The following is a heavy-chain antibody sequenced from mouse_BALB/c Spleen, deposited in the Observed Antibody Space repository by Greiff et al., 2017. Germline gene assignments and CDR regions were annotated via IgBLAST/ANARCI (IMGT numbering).Heavy chain of an antibody. D-gene: IGHD3-3*01. V-gene: IGHV5-12-1*01. Sequence: EVKLMESGGGLVKPGGSLKLSCAASGFAFSSYDMSWVRQTPEKRLEWVAYISSGGGSTYYPDTVKGRFTISRDNAKNTLYLQMSSLKSEDTAMYYCARQGAVYYFDYWGQGTTLTVSS. CDR3: ARQGAVYYFDY. CDR2: ISSGGGST. J-gene: IGHJ2*01. CDR1: GFAFSSYD.